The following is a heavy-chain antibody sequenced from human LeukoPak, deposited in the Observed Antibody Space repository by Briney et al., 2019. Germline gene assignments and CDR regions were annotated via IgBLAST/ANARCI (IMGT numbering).Heavy chain of an antibody. J-gene: IGHJ5*02. CDR3: ASYDSSGYNWFDP. CDR2: IYISGST. D-gene: IGHD3-22*01. CDR1: GGSISSYY. V-gene: IGHV4-4*07. Sequence: SETLSLTCTVSGGSISSYYWSWIRQPAGKGLEWIGRIYISGSTTYNPSLKSRVTMSVDTSKSQFSLKLSSVTAADTAVYYCASYDSSGYNWFDPWGQGTLVTVSS.